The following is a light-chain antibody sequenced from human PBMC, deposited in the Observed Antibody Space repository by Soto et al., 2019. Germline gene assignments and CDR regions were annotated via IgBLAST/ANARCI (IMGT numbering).Light chain of an antibody. CDR3: GADHGSGSNFVYV. Sequence: QSVLTQPPSASASLGASVTLTCTLSSGYSNYKVDWYQQRPGKGPRFVLRVGTGGIVGSKGDGIPDRFSVLGSGLNRYLTIKNIREEDERDYLGGADHGSGSNFVYVFGGGTQLTVL. V-gene: IGLV9-49*01. CDR2: VGTGGIVG. CDR1: SGYSNYK. J-gene: IGLJ7*01.